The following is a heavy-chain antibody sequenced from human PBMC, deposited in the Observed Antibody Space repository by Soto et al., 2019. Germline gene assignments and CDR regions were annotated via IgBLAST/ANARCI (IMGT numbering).Heavy chain of an antibody. Sequence: GGSLRLSCAASGFTFSSYAMSWVRQAPGKGLEWVSAISGSGGSTYYADSVKGRFTISRDNSKNTLYLQMNSLRAEDTAVYYCAKGVLDNTIYYYYYYMDVWGKGTTVTVSS. D-gene: IGHD3-3*01. V-gene: IGHV3-23*01. J-gene: IGHJ6*03. CDR3: AKGVLDNTIYYYYYYMDV. CDR2: ISGSGGST. CDR1: GFTFSSYA.